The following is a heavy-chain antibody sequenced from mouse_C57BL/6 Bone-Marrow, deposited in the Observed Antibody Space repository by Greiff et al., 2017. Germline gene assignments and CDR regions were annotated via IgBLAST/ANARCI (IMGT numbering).Heavy chain of an antibody. CDR3: ARNYYGSSCFDY. D-gene: IGHD1-1*01. V-gene: IGHV1-81*01. CDR1: GYTFTSYG. CDR2: IYPRSGNT. Sequence: QVQLKESGAELARPGASVKLSCKASGYTFTSYGISWVKQRTGQGLEWIGEIYPRSGNTYYNEKFKGKATLTADKSSSTAYMELRSLTSEDSAVYFCARNYYGSSCFDYWGQGTTLTVSS. J-gene: IGHJ2*01.